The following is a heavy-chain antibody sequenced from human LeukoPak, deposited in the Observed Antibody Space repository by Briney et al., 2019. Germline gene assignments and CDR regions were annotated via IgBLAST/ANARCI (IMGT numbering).Heavy chain of an antibody. V-gene: IGHV4-30-4*01. J-gene: IGHJ4*02. CDR1: GGSISSGDYY. CDR3: ARLNYYDSSSSKAFDF. Sequence: TLSLTCAVSGGSISSGDYYWSWIRQPPGKGLEWIGYIYYSGDTYYNPSLKSRLTISVDTSKNQFSLKLTSVTAADTAVYYCARLNYYDSSSSKAFDFWGQGTLVTVSS. D-gene: IGHD3-22*01. CDR2: IYYSGDT.